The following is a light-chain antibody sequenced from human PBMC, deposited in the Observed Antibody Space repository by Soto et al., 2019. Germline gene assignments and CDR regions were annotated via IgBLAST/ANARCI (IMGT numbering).Light chain of an antibody. CDR3: ISYTDRQSYL. CDR2: AVS. J-gene: IGLJ1*01. Sequence: QSVLTQPPSASGSPGQSVTISCTGTSSDVGGYNYVAWYQQFPGKSPKLMIYAVSDRPSGVSDRFSGSKSGITASLTISGLQTEDEADYYCISYTDRQSYLFGTGTKLTVL. V-gene: IGLV2-8*01. CDR1: SSDVGGYNY.